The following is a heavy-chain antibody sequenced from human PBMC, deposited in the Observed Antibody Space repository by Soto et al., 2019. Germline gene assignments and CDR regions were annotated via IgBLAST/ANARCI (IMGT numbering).Heavy chain of an antibody. J-gene: IGHJ6*02. Sequence: SVKVSCKASGGTFSSYAISWVRQAPGQGLEWMGGIIPIFGTANYAQKFQGRVTITADESTSTAYMELSGLRSEDTAVYYCARAGKRFGVYYYYYGMDVWGQGTTVTVSS. D-gene: IGHD3-10*01. CDR2: IIPIFGTA. V-gene: IGHV1-69*13. CDR3: ARAGKRFGVYYYYYGMDV. CDR1: GGTFSSYA.